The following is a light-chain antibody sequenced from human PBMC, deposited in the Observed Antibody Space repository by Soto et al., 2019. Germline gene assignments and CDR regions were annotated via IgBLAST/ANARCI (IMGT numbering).Light chain of an antibody. V-gene: IGKV4-1*01. Sequence: DIVMTQSPDSLAVSLGERATVNCKSSQSVLYSSNNKNYLAWYQHKPGQPPKLLIYWASTRESGVPDRFSGSGSGTDFTLTISSLQAEDVAVYYCQQYYSSWTFGQGTKVELK. J-gene: IGKJ1*01. CDR3: QQYYSSWT. CDR1: QSVLYSSNNKNY. CDR2: WAS.